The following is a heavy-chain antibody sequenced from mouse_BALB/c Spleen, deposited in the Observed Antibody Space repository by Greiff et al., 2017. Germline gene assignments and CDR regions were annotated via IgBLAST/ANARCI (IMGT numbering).Heavy chain of an antibody. Sequence: QVQLKESGAELVRPGVSVKISCKGSGYTFTDYAMHWVKQSHAKSLEWIGVISTYYGDASYNQKFKGKATMTVDKSSSTAYMELARLTSEDSAIYYCARRDYYGSRGAWFAYWGQGTLVTVSA. J-gene: IGHJ3*01. V-gene: IGHV1S137*01. D-gene: IGHD1-1*01. CDR1: GYTFTDYA. CDR2: ISTYYGDA. CDR3: ARRDYYGSRGAWFAY.